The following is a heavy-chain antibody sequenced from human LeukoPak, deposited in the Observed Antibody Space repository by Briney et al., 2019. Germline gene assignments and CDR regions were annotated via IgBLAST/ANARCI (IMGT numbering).Heavy chain of an antibody. Sequence: GGSLRLSCAASGFTFSSYSINWVRQAPGKGLERVSYISSSSSTIYYADSVKGRFTISRDNAKNSLYLQMNSLRDEDTAVYYCARGIAAAGYYFDYWGQGTLVTVSS. D-gene: IGHD6-13*01. CDR3: ARGIAAAGYYFDY. V-gene: IGHV3-48*02. CDR1: GFTFSSYS. J-gene: IGHJ4*02. CDR2: ISSSSSTI.